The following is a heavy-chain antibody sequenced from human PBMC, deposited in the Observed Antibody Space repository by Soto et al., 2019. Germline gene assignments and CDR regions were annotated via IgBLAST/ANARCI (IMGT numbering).Heavy chain of an antibody. CDR2: ISGSGGST. Sequence: WGSLRLSCAASGFPFISYAMSWVRQAPGKGLEWVSAISGSGGSTYYADSVKGRFTISRDNSKNTLYLQMNSLRAEDTAVYYCAKGPGGDYIAEYFQHWGQGTLVTVSS. V-gene: IGHV3-23*01. CDR1: GFPFISYA. CDR3: AKGPGGDYIAEYFQH. D-gene: IGHD4-17*01. J-gene: IGHJ1*01.